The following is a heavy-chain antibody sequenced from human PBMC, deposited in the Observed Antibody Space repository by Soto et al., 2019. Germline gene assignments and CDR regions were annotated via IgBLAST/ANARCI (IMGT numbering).Heavy chain of an antibody. CDR1: GGSISSYY. CDR2: IYYSGST. CDR3: ANRGYCTNVVCSIGAYYYYYYMDV. V-gene: IGHV4-59*01. D-gene: IGHD2-8*01. Sequence: SETLSLTCTVSGGSISSYYWSWIRQPPGKGLEWIGYIYYSGSTNYNPSLKSRVTISVDTSKNQFSLKLSSVTAADTAVYYCANRGYCTNVVCSIGAYYYYYYMDVWGKGTTVTVSS. J-gene: IGHJ6*03.